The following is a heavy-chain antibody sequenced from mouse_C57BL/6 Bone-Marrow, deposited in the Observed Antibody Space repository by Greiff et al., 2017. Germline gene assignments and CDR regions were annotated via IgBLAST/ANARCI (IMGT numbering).Heavy chain of an antibody. Sequence: EVQLQESGAELVRPGASVKLSCTASGFNIKDDYMHWVKQRPEQGLEWIGWIDPENGATEYASKFQGKATITADTSSNTAYLQLSILTSEDTAVYYCTSTTVVASPYYCDYWGQGTTLTVSS. V-gene: IGHV14-4*01. CDR2: IDPENGAT. CDR1: GFNIKDDY. D-gene: IGHD1-1*01. CDR3: TSTTVVASPYYCDY. J-gene: IGHJ2*01.